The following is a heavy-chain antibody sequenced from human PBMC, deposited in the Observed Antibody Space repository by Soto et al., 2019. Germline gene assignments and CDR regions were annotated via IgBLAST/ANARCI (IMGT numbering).Heavy chain of an antibody. V-gene: IGHV4-59*08. CDR2: IYYSGST. D-gene: IGHD2-15*01. CDR1: GGSISSYY. J-gene: IGHJ5*02. CDR3: ARVACSGGSCTRRNTFDP. Sequence: PSETLSLTCTVSGGSISSYYWSWIRQPPGKGLEWIGYIYYSGSTNYNPSLKSRVTISVDTSKNQFSLKLSSVTAADTAVYYCARVACSGGSCTRRNTFDPWGQGTLVNVSS.